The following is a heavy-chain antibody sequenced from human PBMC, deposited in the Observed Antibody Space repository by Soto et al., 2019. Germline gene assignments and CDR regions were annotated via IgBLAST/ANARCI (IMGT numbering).Heavy chain of an antibody. CDR2: FDPEDGET. V-gene: IGHV1-24*01. CDR1: GYTLTELS. Sequence: QVQLVQSGAEVKKPGASVKVSCKVSGYTLTELSMHWVRQAPGKGLEWMGGFDPEDGETIYAQKFQGRVXXTXDXXTDTAYMELSSLRSEDTAVYYCATGIVGANDRFDYWGQGTLVTVSS. CDR3: ATGIVGANDRFDY. D-gene: IGHD1-26*01. J-gene: IGHJ4*02.